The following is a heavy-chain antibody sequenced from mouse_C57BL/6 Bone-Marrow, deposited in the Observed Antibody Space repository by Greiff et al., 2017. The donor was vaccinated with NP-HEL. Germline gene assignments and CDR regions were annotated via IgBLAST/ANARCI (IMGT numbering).Heavy chain of an antibody. CDR1: GYAFTNYL. Sequence: QVQLQQSGAELVRPGTSVKVSCKASGYAFTNYLIEWVKQRPGQGLEWIGVINPGSGGTNYNEKFKGKATLTADKSSSTAYMQLSSLTSADSAVYFCARGMDSNSHFDYWGQGTTLTVSS. CDR3: ARGMDSNSHFDY. D-gene: IGHD2-5*01. J-gene: IGHJ2*01. V-gene: IGHV1-54*01. CDR2: INPGSGGT.